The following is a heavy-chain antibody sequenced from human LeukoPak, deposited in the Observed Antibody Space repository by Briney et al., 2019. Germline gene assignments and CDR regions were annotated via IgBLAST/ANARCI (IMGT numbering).Heavy chain of an antibody. Sequence: SGTLSLTCAVPGGSISSSNWWSWVRQPPGKGLDWIGSIYYSGSTYYNPSLKSRFTISVDTSKNQFSLKLSSVTAADTAVYYCVNYYDSSDYQQPNHFDYWGQGTLVTVSS. CDR3: VNYYDSSDYQQPNHFDY. D-gene: IGHD3-22*01. V-gene: IGHV4-4*02. CDR1: GGSISSSNW. CDR2: IYYSGST. J-gene: IGHJ4*02.